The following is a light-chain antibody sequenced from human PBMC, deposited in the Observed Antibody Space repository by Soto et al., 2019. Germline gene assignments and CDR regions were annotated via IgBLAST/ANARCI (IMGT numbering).Light chain of an antibody. Sequence: QPVLTQPASVSGSPGQSITISCTGTSSDIGAYNSVSWYQHHPGKAPKLMIYEVTNRPSGVSNRFSGSKSGNTASLTISGLQSEDEADYYCSSYLSSSALGFGGGTKLTVL. CDR1: SSDIGAYNS. CDR3: SSYLSSSALG. J-gene: IGLJ3*02. V-gene: IGLV2-14*01. CDR2: EVT.